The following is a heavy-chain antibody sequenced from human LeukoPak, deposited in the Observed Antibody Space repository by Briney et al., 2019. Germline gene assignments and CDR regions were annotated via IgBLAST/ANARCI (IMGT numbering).Heavy chain of an antibody. Sequence: GASVKVSCKDSGYTFTSYDINWVRQATGQGLEWMGWMSPNSGNTGYAQKFQGRVTMTRNTSISTAYMELSSLRSEDTAVYYCARAFSLSSAYFDYWGQGTLVTVSS. CDR1: GYTFTSYD. CDR2: MSPNSGNT. V-gene: IGHV1-8*01. D-gene: IGHD2/OR15-2a*01. J-gene: IGHJ4*02. CDR3: ARAFSLSSAYFDY.